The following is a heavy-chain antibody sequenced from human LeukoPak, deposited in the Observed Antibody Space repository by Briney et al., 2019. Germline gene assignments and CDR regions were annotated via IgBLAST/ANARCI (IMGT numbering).Heavy chain of an antibody. CDR3: AKDREYYDSSGYLDN. J-gene: IGHJ4*02. V-gene: IGHV3-23*01. CDR2: ISGSSGSGGST. D-gene: IGHD3-22*01. CDR1: GFTFSSYA. Sequence: GGSLRLSCAASGFTFSSYAMSWVRQAPGKGLEWVSSISGSSGSGGSTYYADSVKGRVTISRDNSKNTLSLQMNSLRAEDTAVYYCAKDREYYDSSGYLDNWGQGTLVTVSS.